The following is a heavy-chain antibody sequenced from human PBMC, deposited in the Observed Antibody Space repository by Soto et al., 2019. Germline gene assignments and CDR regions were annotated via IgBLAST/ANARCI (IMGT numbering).Heavy chain of an antibody. CDR1: GFNFKNYG. J-gene: IGHJ6*02. Sequence: PRGSLRLSCATSGFNFKNYGMSWVRLAPGQGLEWVSAISGSGSETYYADSVKGRFTITRDNSKETLFLQMNSLRAEDTAIYYCAKDSSQRAVWGQGTTVTVSS. CDR2: ISGSGSET. CDR3: AKDSSQRAV. V-gene: IGHV3-23*01.